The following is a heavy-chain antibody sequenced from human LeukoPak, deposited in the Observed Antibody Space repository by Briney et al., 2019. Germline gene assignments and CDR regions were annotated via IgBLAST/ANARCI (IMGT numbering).Heavy chain of an antibody. D-gene: IGHD3-3*01. CDR2: ISSSSSYI. CDR3: AGGDDFWSGYYGGAV. V-gene: IGHV3-21*01. J-gene: IGHJ4*02. Sequence: GGSLRLSCAASGFTFSSYSMNWVRQAPGKGLEWVSSISSSSSYIYYADSVKGRFTISRDNSKNTLYLQMETLRAEDTAAYYCAGGDDFWSGYYGGAVWGQGTLVTVSS. CDR1: GFTFSSYS.